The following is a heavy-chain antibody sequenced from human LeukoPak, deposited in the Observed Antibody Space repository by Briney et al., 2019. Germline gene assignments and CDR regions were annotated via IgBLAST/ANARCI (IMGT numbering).Heavy chain of an antibody. V-gene: IGHV1-18*01. J-gene: IGHJ5*02. CDR3: AREAEVKPYDFWSGYYNSWFDP. D-gene: IGHD3-3*01. CDR1: GYTFTSYG. Sequence: ASVKVSCKASGYTFTSYGISWVRQAPGQGLEWMGWISAYNGNTNYAQKLQGRVTMTTDTSTSTAYMDLRSLRSDDTAVYYCAREAEVKPYDFWSGYYNSWFDPWGQGTLVTVSS. CDR2: ISAYNGNT.